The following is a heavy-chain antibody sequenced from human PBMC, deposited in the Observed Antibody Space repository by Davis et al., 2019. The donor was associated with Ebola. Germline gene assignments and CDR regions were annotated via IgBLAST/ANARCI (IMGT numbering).Heavy chain of an antibody. Sequence: GESLKISCSVPGFMFSSYAMHWVRQAPGKRLQYVSGITNNGGSTYYADSVKGRFIISRDNSKNTLYLQMNSLRAEDTAVYYCARLYCSGGACYSAAVPYNWFDPWGQGTLVTVSS. D-gene: IGHD2-15*01. J-gene: IGHJ5*02. CDR2: ITNNGGST. CDR1: GFMFSSYA. CDR3: ARLYCSGGACYSAAVPYNWFDP. V-gene: IGHV3-64*04.